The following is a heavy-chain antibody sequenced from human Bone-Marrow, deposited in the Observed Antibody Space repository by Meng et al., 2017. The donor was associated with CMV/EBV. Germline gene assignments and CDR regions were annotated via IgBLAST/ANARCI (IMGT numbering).Heavy chain of an antibody. CDR2: IYSGGST. J-gene: IGHJ4*02. Sequence: GESLKISCAASGFTVSSNYMSWVRQAPGKGLEWVSVIYSGGSTYYADSVKGRFTISRDNSKNTLYLQMNSLRAEDTAVYYCARDLTSWGQGTLVTVSA. CDR1: GFTVSSNY. V-gene: IGHV3-53*01. CDR3: ARDLTS. D-gene: IGHD4/OR15-4a*01.